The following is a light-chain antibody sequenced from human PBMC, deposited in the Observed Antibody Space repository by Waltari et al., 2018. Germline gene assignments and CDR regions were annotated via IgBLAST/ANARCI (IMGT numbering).Light chain of an antibody. CDR3: ATWDDGLSGWV. V-gene: IGLV1-47*01. Sequence: QSVVTQPPSASGTPGQRVAIPCSGSSSNIVASFAYWYQQRPGTAPKLLIYRTNQRPSGVPDRFSGSKSGTSASLAISGLRSEDEADYYCATWDDGLSGWVFGGGTKLTVL. CDR1: SSNIVASF. CDR2: RTN. J-gene: IGLJ3*02.